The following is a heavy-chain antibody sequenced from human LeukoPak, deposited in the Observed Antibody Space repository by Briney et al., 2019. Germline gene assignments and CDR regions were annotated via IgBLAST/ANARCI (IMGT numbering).Heavy chain of an antibody. CDR1: GFTFSDYY. Sequence: GGSLRLSCAASGFTFSDYYMSWIRQAPGKGLEWVGNIQPDGSEGYPVDSVKGRFTISRDNARNSLFLQMNSLRVEDTAVYYCASQSFAKFDPWGQGTLVIVSS. D-gene: IGHD3-16*01. V-gene: IGHV3-7*01. CDR2: IQPDGSEG. J-gene: IGHJ5*02. CDR3: ASQSFAKFDP.